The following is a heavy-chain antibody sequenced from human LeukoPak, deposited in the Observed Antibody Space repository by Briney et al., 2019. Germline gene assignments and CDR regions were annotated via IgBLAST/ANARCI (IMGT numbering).Heavy chain of an antibody. J-gene: IGHJ3*02. D-gene: IGHD2-15*01. Sequence: SETLSLTCAVYGGSFTTYYWSWIRQPPGKGLEWIGTISYSGNTDYNPSLRSRVTISVGTSNNQFSLRLGSVTAADTAVYHCARHCCSGPAKRVFDIWGQGTMVTVSS. CDR2: ISYSGNT. CDR3: ARHCCSGPAKRVFDI. V-gene: IGHV4-34*01. CDR1: GGSFTTYY.